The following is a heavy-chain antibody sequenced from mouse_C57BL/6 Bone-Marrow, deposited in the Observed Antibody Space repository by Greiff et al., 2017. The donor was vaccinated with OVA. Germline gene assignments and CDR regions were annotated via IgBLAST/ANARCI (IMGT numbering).Heavy chain of an antibody. Sequence: VKLVESGAELARPGASVKMSCKASGYTFTSYTMHWVKQRPGQGLEWIGNINPSSGYTKYNQKFEDKATLTADKSSSTAYMQLSSLTSEDSAVYYCAPYGSSYAMDYWGQGTSVTVSS. CDR2: INPSSGYT. D-gene: IGHD1-1*01. J-gene: IGHJ4*01. V-gene: IGHV1-4*01. CDR3: APYGSSYAMDY. CDR1: GYTFTSYT.